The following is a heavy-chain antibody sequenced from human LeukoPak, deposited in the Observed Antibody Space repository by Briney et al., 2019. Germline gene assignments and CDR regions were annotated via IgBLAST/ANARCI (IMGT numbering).Heavy chain of an antibody. CDR2: IYYSGST. Sequence: SETLTLTCTVSGGSISSSSYYWGWIRQPPGKGLEWIGSIYYSGSTYYNPPLKSRVTISVDTSKNQFSLKLSSVTAAGTAVYYCASQPVLLWFGESIPFDYWGQGTLVTVSS. D-gene: IGHD3-10*01. J-gene: IGHJ4*02. CDR1: GGSISSSSYY. V-gene: IGHV4-39*01. CDR3: ASQPVLLWFGESIPFDY.